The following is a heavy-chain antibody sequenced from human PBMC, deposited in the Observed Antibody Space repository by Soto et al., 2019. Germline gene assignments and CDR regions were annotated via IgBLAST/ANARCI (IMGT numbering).Heavy chain of an antibody. CDR1: GYSFTSYW. D-gene: IGHD3-22*01. V-gene: IGHV5-51*01. CDR3: AAGVDYYDSSAQPLYFQH. Sequence: GESLKISCKGSGYSFTSYWIGWVRQMPGKGLEWMGIIYPGDSDTRYSPSFQGQVTISADKSISTAYLQWSSLKASDTAMYYCAAGVDYYDSSAQPLYFQHWGQGTLVTVSS. J-gene: IGHJ1*01. CDR2: IYPGDSDT.